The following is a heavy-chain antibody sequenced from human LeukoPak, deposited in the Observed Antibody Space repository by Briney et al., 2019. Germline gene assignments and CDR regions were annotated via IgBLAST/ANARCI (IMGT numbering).Heavy chain of an antibody. J-gene: IGHJ4*02. Sequence: PGGSLRLSCAASGFTVSSTYMSWVRQAPGRGPEWVSIISNAGRTYYADSVKGRSTISRDNSENTVFLQINSLRAEDTAVYYCARDRPGGYYGFDYWGQGTLVTVSS. CDR3: ARDRPGGYYGFDY. CDR1: GFTVSSTY. D-gene: IGHD3-22*01. V-gene: IGHV3-53*01. CDR2: ISNAGRT.